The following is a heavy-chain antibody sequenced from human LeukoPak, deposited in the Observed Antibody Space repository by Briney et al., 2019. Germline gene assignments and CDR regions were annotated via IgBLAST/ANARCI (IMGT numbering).Heavy chain of an antibody. CDR1: GESFSGYY. CDR3: ARGGDSGSYYRYYYYGMDV. D-gene: IGHD1-26*01. V-gene: IGHV4-34*01. Sequence: SETLSLTCAVYGESFSGYYWSWIRQPPGKGLEWIGEINHSGSTNYNPSLKSRVTISVDTSKNQFSLKLSSVTAADTAVYYCARGGDSGSYYRYYYYGMDVWGQGTTVTVSS. J-gene: IGHJ6*02. CDR2: INHSGST.